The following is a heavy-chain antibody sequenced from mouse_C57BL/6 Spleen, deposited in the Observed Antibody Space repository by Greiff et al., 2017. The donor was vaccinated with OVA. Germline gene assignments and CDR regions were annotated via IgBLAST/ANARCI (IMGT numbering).Heavy chain of an antibody. Sequence: VQLQQPGAELVMPGASVKLSCKASGYTFTSYWMHWVKQRPGQGLEWIGEIDPSDSYTNYNQKFKGKSTLTVDKSSSTAYMQLSSLTSEDSAVYYCARWPNGYYAMDYWGQGTSVTVSS. CDR3: ARWPNGYYAMDY. V-gene: IGHV1-69*01. CDR2: IDPSDSYT. CDR1: GYTFTSYW. J-gene: IGHJ4*01.